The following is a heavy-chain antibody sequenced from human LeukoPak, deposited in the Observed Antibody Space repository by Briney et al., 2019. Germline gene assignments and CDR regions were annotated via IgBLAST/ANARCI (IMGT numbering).Heavy chain of an antibody. V-gene: IGHV4-34*01. Sequence: PSETLSLTCAVYGGSFSGYYWGWIRQPPGKGLEWIGEINHSGSTNHNPSLKSRVTISVDTSKNQFSLKLSSVTAADTAVYYCARAKYGYSSSWYGSTHYMDVWGKGTTVTVSS. D-gene: IGHD6-13*01. J-gene: IGHJ6*03. CDR2: INHSGST. CDR1: GGSFSGYY. CDR3: ARAKYGYSSSWYGSTHYMDV.